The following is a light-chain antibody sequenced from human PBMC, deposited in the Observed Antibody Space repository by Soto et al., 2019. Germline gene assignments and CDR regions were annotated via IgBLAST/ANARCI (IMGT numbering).Light chain of an antibody. V-gene: IGLV2-14*01. CDR2: EVN. Sequence: QSALTQPASVSGSPGQSITIYCTGTSSDVGGYNYVSWYQQHPGKAPKLMIYEVNNRPSEVSNRISGSKSGNTASLTISGLQAEDEADYYCSSYSSSTSRVFGGGTKLTVL. CDR3: SSYSSSTSRV. CDR1: SSDVGGYNY. J-gene: IGLJ3*02.